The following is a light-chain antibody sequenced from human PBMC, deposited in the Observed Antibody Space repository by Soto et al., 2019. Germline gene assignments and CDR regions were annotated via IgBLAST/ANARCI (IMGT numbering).Light chain of an antibody. CDR1: RSDVGGYTY. CDR2: EVT. J-gene: IGLJ2*01. V-gene: IGLV2-14*01. CDR3: SSYTISSLVV. Sequence: QSALTQPASVSGSPGQSITISCTGTRSDVGGYTYVSWYQQHPGKAPKLIIYEVTKRPSGVSNRFSGSKSGNTASLTISGLQADDEAEYHCSSYTISSLVVFGGGTKVTVL.